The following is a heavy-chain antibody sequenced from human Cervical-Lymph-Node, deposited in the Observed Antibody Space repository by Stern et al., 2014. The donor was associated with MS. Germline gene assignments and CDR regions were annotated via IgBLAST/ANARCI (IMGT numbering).Heavy chain of an antibody. CDR3: AKDQSRITIFGVVITGSYGMDV. J-gene: IGHJ6*02. D-gene: IGHD3-3*01. Sequence: VQLVQSGGGLAQPGRSLGLSFAVSGFTFDDYAMHLVRQAPGRGLEWVSGISSNGGFIGYAGSVKGRFTISRDNARNSLHLQMNSLRVEDTALYYCAKDQSRITIFGVVITGSYGMDVWGQGTTVTVSS. CDR1: GFTFDDYA. V-gene: IGHV3-9*01. CDR2: ISSNGGFI.